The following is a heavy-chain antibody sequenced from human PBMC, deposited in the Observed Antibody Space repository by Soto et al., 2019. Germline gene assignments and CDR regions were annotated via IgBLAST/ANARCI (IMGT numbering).Heavy chain of an antibody. D-gene: IGHD2-2*01. V-gene: IGHV3-21*01. J-gene: IGHJ4*02. Sequence: PGGSLRLSCAASGFTFSSYAMSWVRQAPGKGLEWVSSISSSSSYIYYADSVKGRFTISRDNAKNSLYLQMNSLRAEDTAVYYCARERHCSSTSCYAIIDYWGQGTLVTVSS. CDR1: GFTFSSYA. CDR3: ARERHCSSTSCYAIIDY. CDR2: ISSSSSYI.